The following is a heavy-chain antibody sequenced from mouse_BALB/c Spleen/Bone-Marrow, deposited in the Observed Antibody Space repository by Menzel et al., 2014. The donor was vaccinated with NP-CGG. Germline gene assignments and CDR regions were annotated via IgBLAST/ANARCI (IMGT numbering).Heavy chain of an antibody. D-gene: IGHD2-3*01. CDR3: ARGGIYDGFSY. CDR2: IDPGTGYT. V-gene: IGHV1-7*01. J-gene: IGHJ3*01. CDR1: GYTFTNYW. Sequence: QVQLQQSGAELAKPRASLKMSCKASGYTFTNYWMHWVKQRPGQGLEWIGYIDPGTGYTEYNQKFKDKSTMTADKSSSTAYMQLSSLTSEDSAVYYCARGGIYDGFSYWGQGTLVTVSS.